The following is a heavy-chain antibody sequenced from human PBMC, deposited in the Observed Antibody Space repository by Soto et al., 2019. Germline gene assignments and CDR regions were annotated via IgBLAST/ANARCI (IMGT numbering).Heavy chain of an antibody. Sequence: EVQLVESGGGLVQPGGSLRLSCAASAFTFSGSAIHWVRQASGKGLEWVGRIRSKANSYETVYAASVRGRFTISRDDSKNTEYLQMNSLKNEDTAVNDCTVVGSMDFWGKGTTVTVSS. D-gene: IGHD2-15*01. V-gene: IGHV3-73*01. CDR3: TVVGSMDF. CDR2: IRSKANSYET. CDR1: AFTFSGSA. J-gene: IGHJ6*03.